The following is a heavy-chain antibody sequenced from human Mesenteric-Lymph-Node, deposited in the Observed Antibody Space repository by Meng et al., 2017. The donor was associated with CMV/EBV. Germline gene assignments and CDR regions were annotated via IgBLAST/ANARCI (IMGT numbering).Heavy chain of an antibody. CDR1: GYSFSSYS. Sequence: CKGSGYSFSSYSIGWVRQMPGTGLEWMGIIYPGDSDTRYSPSFQCQVTISADKYISTAYLQWSSLKASDTAMYYCARKYSGSHYLDFWGQGTLVTVSS. CDR2: IYPGDSDT. V-gene: IGHV5-51*01. J-gene: IGHJ4*02. D-gene: IGHD1-26*01. CDR3: ARKYSGSHYLDF.